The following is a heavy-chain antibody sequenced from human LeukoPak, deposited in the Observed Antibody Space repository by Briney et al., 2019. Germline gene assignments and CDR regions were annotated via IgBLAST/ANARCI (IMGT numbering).Heavy chain of an antibody. J-gene: IGHJ3*02. CDR3: ARLYYYDSSGYYYATANDAFDI. CDR2: IYYSGST. V-gene: IGHV4-31*03. CDR1: GGSISSGGYY. Sequence: SETLSLTCTVSGGSISSGGYYWSWIRQHPGKGLEWIGYIYYSGSTYYNPSLKSRVTISVDTSKNQFSLKLSSVTAADTAVYYCARLYYYDSSGYYYATANDAFDIWGQGTMVTVSS. D-gene: IGHD3-22*01.